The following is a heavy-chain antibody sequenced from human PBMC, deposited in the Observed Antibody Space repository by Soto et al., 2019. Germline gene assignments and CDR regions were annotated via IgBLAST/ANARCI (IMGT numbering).Heavy chain of an antibody. Sequence: SETLSLTCTVSGGSISSYYWSWIRQPPGKGLEWIGDIYYSGSTHYNPSLKSRVTISVDTSKNQYSLKLSSVTAADTAVYYCARMAAGYGEFGYYYYGMDVWGQGTTVTAP. CDR2: IYYSGST. J-gene: IGHJ6*02. D-gene: IGHD1-1*01. CDR3: ARMAAGYGEFGYYYYGMDV. CDR1: GGSISSYY. V-gene: IGHV4-59*01.